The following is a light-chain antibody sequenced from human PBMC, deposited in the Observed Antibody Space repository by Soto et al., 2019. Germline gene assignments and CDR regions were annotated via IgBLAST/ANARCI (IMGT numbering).Light chain of an antibody. CDR2: DVT. V-gene: IGLV2-14*01. CDR3: ISYASINTYV. CDR1: SSDVGGYDY. J-gene: IGLJ1*01. Sequence: QSALTQPASVSGSPGQSITISCTGTSSDVGGYDYVSWYQQHPGKAPKLMIYDVTNQPSGVSNRFSGSKSGNTASLTISGLQAEDEADYYCISYASINTYVFGTGTKLTVL.